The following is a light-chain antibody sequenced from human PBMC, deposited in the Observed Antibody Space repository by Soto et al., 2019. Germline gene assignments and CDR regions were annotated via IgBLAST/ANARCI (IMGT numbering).Light chain of an antibody. CDR2: GNN. CDR1: SSNIGATYD. CDR3: QSYDGSLGAVI. V-gene: IGLV1-40*01. Sequence: QSALTQPPSVSGAPGQRVTISCTGGSSNIGATYDVHWYRQLPGTAPQLLIYGNNNRPSGVPDRFSGSKSGTSASLAISGLQADDEAYYYCQSYDGSLGAVIFGGGTKLTVL. J-gene: IGLJ2*01.